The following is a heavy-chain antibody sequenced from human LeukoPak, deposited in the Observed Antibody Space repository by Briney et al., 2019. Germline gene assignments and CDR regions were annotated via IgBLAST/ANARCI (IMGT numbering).Heavy chain of an antibody. CDR3: VKTMVTFGGLIRTDAFDI. Sequence: GGSLRLSCVSSGFTFSNYAMSWVRPAPGKELEWVLDIIGSSTYYADSVQSRFTISRDNSMNTLYLQMSSLRPEDTAVYYCVKTMVTFGGLIRTDAFDIWGQGTMLTVSS. CDR2: IIGSST. V-gene: IGHV3-23*01. J-gene: IGHJ3*02. CDR1: GFTFSNYA. D-gene: IGHD3-16*01.